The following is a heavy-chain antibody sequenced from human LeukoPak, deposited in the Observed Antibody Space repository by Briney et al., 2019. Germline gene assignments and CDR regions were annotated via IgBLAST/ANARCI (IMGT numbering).Heavy chain of an antibody. V-gene: IGHV3-20*04. J-gene: IGHJ4*02. D-gene: IGHD3-22*01. CDR3: ARGGYYYHSSGYYFIDY. CDR2: INWNGGST. Sequence: GGSLRLSCAASGFTFDDYGMSWVRQPPGKGLEWVSGINWNGGSTGYADSVKGRFTISRDNAKNSLYLQMNSLRAEDTALYYCARGGYYYHSSGYYFIDYWGQGILVTVSS. CDR1: GFTFDDYG.